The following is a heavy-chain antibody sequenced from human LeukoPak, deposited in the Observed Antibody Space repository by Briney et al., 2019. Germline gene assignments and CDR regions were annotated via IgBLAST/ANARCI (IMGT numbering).Heavy chain of an antibody. CDR1: GFTFSSYA. CDR3: ARSDWGLDY. Sequence: SGGSLRLSCAASGFTFSSYAMSWVRQAPGKGLEWVSVISGSGGSIGRADSVKGRFTVSRDNSKNTLYLQMNSLRADDTAVYYCARSDWGLDYWGQGTLVTVSS. D-gene: IGHD7-27*01. J-gene: IGHJ4*02. V-gene: IGHV3-23*01. CDR2: ISGSGGSI.